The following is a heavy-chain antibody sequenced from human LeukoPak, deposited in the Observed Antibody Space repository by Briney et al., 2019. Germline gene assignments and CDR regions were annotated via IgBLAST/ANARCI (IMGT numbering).Heavy chain of an antibody. CDR2: IYYSGST. V-gene: IGHV4-59*08. Sequence: SETLSLTCTVSGGSISSYYWSWIRQPPGKGLEWIGYIYYSGSTNYNPSLKSRVTISVDTSKNQFSLKLSSVTAADTAVYYCARWSGGVGATNDYWGQGTLVTVSS. CDR1: GGSISSYY. D-gene: IGHD1-26*01. J-gene: IGHJ4*02. CDR3: ARWSGGVGATNDY.